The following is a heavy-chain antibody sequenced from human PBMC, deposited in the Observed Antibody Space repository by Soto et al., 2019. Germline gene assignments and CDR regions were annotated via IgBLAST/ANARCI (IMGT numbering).Heavy chain of an antibody. J-gene: IGHJ5*02. CDR2: LTGSGDDT. D-gene: IGHD2-2*01. CDR3: VRERKGYFDP. CDR1: GFGFSPYD. Sequence: GGALRLSCVASGFGFSPYDMNWFRQAPGKGLEWVAGLTGSGDDTYYADSVKGRFTISRVNSKNILYLQMNNLRVDDTALYYCVRERKGYFDPWGQGTLVTVSS. V-gene: IGHV3-23*01.